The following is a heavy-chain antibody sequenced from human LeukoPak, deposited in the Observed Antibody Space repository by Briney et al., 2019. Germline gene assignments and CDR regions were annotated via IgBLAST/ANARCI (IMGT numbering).Heavy chain of an antibody. Sequence: GGSLRLSCAASGFTFSSYSMSWVRQAPGKGLEWVSSISSSSSYIYYADSVKGRFTISRDNAKNSLYLQMNSLRAEDTVVYYCARGSSSCFDYWGQGTLVTVSS. V-gene: IGHV3-21*01. J-gene: IGHJ4*02. CDR2: ISSSSSYI. D-gene: IGHD2-2*01. CDR1: GFTFSSYS. CDR3: ARGSSSCFDY.